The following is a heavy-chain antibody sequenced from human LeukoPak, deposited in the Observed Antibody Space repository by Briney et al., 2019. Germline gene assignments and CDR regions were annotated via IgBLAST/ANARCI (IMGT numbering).Heavy chain of an antibody. J-gene: IGHJ4*02. D-gene: IGHD6-19*01. CDR1: GFTFSSYA. Sequence: PGGSLRLSCAASGFTFSSYAMSWVRQAPGKGLGWVSAISGSGGSTYYADSVKGRFTISRDNSKNTLYLQMNSLRAEDTAVYYCAKDLSRSVAGTAEGENYFDYWGQGTLVTVSS. CDR2: ISGSGGST. V-gene: IGHV3-23*01. CDR3: AKDLSRSVAGTAEGENYFDY.